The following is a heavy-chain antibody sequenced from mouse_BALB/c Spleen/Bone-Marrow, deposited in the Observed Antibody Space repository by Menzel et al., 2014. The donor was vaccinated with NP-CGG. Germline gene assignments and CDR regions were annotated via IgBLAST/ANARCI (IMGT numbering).Heavy chain of an antibody. Sequence: VQLKHSGPELVKPGASVKMSCKASGYTFTSYVMHWVKQKPGQGLEWIGYINPYNDGTKYNEKFKGMATLTSDRSSSTAYMELSSLTSEDSAVYYCAKGGNYRYDFDYWGQGTTLTVSS. V-gene: IGHV1-14*01. J-gene: IGHJ2*01. CDR1: GYTFTSYV. D-gene: IGHD2-14*01. CDR3: AKGGNYRYDFDY. CDR2: INPYNDGT.